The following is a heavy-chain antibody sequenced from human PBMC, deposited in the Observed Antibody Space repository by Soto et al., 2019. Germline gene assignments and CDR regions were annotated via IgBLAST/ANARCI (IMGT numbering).Heavy chain of an antibody. J-gene: IGHJ4*02. CDR2: ISAYNGNT. Sequence: ASVKVSCKASGYTFSGYGISRVRQAPGQGLEWMGWISAYNGNTNYAQKLPGRVTMTTDTSTSTAYMELRSLRSDDTAVYYCARDIVVVPAAPDYWRQGTLVTVSS. D-gene: IGHD2-2*01. CDR1: GYTFSGYG. V-gene: IGHV1-18*04. CDR3: ARDIVVVPAAPDY.